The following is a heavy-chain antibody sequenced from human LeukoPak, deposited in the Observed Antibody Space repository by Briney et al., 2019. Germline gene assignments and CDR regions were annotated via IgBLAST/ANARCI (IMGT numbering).Heavy chain of an antibody. J-gene: IGHJ6*02. CDR1: GGSISSCD. CDR2: IYTSGST. CDR3: ARDQAGLRYGMDV. V-gene: IGHV4-4*07. Sequence: SETLSLTCTVSGGSISSCDWSWIRQPAGKGLEWIGRIYTSGSTNYNPSLKSRVTMSVDTSKNQFSLNLNSVTAADTAVYYCARDQAGLRYGMDVWGQGTTVTVSS.